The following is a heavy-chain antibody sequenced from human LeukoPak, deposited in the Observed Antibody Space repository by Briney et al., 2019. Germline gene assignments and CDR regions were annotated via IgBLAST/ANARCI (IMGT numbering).Heavy chain of an antibody. Sequence: SETLSLTCSVSGDSINNYYWNWIRQSPGKGLEWIGYIYYSGSTNYNPSLKSRVTISVDTSKNQFSLKLSSVTAADTAVYYCARDRRVAVALRYFDYWGQGTLVTVSS. D-gene: IGHD6-19*01. CDR2: IYYSGST. V-gene: IGHV4-59*01. CDR3: ARDRRVAVALRYFDY. CDR1: GDSINNYY. J-gene: IGHJ4*02.